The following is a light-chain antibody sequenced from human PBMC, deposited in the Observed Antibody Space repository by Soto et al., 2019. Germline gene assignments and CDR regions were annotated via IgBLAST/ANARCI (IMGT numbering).Light chain of an antibody. CDR2: GAS. J-gene: IGKJ5*01. CDR1: QSVDSY. Sequence: ELVLTQSPGTLSLSPGERANLSSRASQSVDSYLVWYQKKPGQAPRLLIFGASSRATGIPARFSGSGSGTDFTLTINRLETEDFAVYECQQRSSWPITFGQGTRLEIK. V-gene: IGKV3-11*01. CDR3: QQRSSWPIT.